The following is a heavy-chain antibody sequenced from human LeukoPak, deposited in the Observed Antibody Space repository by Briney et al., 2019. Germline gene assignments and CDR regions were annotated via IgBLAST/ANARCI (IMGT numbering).Heavy chain of an antibody. CDR1: SGSFSGYY. D-gene: IGHD3-10*01. CDR2: INHSGST. V-gene: IGHV4-34*01. CDR3: ARHLKLLWFGEISDAFDI. Sequence: SETLSLTCAVYSGSFSGYYWSWIRQPPGKGLEWIGEINHSGSTNYNPSLRSRVTISVDTSKNQFSLKLSSVTAADTAVYYCARHLKLLWFGEISDAFDIWGQGTMVTVSS. J-gene: IGHJ3*02.